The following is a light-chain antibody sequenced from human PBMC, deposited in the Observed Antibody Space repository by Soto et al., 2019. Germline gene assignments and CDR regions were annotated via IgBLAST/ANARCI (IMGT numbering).Light chain of an antibody. J-gene: IGKJ1*01. CDR3: QQYNSYPWT. Sequence: DIQMTQSPSTLSASVGDRVTITCRASPSISSWLAWYQQKPGKAPKLLIYKASSLESGVPSRFSGSGSATEFTLTISSLQPDDFATYYCQQYNSYPWTFGQGTKVEIK. CDR1: PSISSW. V-gene: IGKV1-5*03. CDR2: KAS.